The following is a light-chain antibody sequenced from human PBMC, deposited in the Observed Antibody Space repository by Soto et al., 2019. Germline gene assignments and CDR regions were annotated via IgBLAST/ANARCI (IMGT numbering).Light chain of an antibody. Sequence: QSVLTQPASVSGSPGQSITISCSGTSSDVGAYNYVSWYQQHPGQAPKLMIYDVSNRPSGVSNRFSGSKSGNTASLTISGLQAEDEADYYCISYTTSSTAYVFGTGTKLTVL. CDR3: ISYTTSSTAYV. J-gene: IGLJ1*01. CDR1: SSDVGAYNY. V-gene: IGLV2-14*01. CDR2: DVS.